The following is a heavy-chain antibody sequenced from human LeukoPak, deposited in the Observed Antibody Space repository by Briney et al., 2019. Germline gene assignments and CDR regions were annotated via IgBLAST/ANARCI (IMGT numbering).Heavy chain of an antibody. Sequence: SETLSLTCAVYGGSFSGYYWSWIRQPPGKGLEWIGEINHSGSTNYNPSLKSRVTISVDTSKNQFSLKLSSVTAADTAVYYCAIGIAAAGIAAYDYWGQGTLVTVSS. CDR3: AIGIAAAGIAAYDY. J-gene: IGHJ4*02. V-gene: IGHV4-34*01. CDR2: INHSGST. D-gene: IGHD6-13*01. CDR1: GGSFSGYY.